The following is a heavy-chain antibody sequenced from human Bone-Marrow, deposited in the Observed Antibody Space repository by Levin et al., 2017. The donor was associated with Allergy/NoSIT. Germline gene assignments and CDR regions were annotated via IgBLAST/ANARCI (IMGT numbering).Heavy chain of an antibody. J-gene: IGHJ3*01. D-gene: IGHD3-3*01. CDR1: GFTFSGSS. Sequence: GGSLRLSCAASGFTFSGSSMHWVRQASGKGLEWVGRIRNKTNNYATAYDASVMGRFTISRDDSKSTAYLHMNSLKTEDTAVYYCTNLWNVWGQGTMVTASS. CDR3: TNLWNV. CDR2: IRNKTNNYAT. V-gene: IGHV3-73*01.